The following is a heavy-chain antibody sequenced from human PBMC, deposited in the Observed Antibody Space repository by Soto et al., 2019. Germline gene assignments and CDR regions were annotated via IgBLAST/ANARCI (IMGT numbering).Heavy chain of an antibody. CDR2: IYYSGST. CDR1: GGSISSYY. D-gene: IGHD5-12*01. Sequence: KQSQTLSLTCTVSGGSISSYYWSWIRQPPGKGLEWIGYIYYSGSTNYNPSLKSRVTISVDTSKNQFSLKLSSVTAADTAVYYCARDRFGGYDFDYWGQGTLVTVSS. CDR3: ARDRFGGYDFDY. V-gene: IGHV4-59*01. J-gene: IGHJ4*02.